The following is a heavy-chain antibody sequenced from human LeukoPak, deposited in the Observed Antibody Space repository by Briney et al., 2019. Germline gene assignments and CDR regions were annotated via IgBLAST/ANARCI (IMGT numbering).Heavy chain of an antibody. D-gene: IGHD2-15*01. V-gene: IGHV1-18*01. CDR3: VRDVFFCRGDSCSPLYYFDY. Sequence: GASVKVSCKASGYTFSTFGVSWVRQAPGQGLEWMGWISPYDGNTNYAQKFQGRVTMTTDTSTNTAYMQLRSLRSDDTAVYYCVRDVFFCRGDSCSPLYYFDYWGQGTLVTVSS. CDR1: GYTFSTFG. CDR2: ISPYDGNT. J-gene: IGHJ4*02.